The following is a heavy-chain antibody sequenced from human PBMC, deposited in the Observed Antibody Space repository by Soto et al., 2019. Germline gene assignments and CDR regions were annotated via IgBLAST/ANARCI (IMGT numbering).Heavy chain of an antibody. CDR3: ARAYPRVTYDYAWGDI. D-gene: IGHD3-16*01. CDR2: INHSGST. V-gene: IGHV4-34*01. J-gene: IGHJ3*02. Sequence: QVQLQQWGAGLLKPSETLSLTCAVYGGSFSGYYWSWIRQPPGKGLEWIGEINHSGSTNYNPSLKSRVTISVDTAKNQFSLKLSSVTAADTAVYYCARAYPRVTYDYAWGDIWGQGTMVTVSS. CDR1: GGSFSGYY.